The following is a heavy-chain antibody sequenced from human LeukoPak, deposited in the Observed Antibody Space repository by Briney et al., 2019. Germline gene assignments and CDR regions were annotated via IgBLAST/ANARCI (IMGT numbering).Heavy chain of an antibody. CDR2: IYYSGST. J-gene: IGHJ4*02. V-gene: IGHV4-39*01. Sequence: SETLSPTCTVSGGSISSSSYYWGWIRQPPGKGLEWIGSIYYSGSTYYNPSLKSRVTISVDTSKNQFSLKLSSVTAADTAVYYCASSDSSGYYPFDYWGQGTLVTVSS. CDR1: GGSISSSSYY. D-gene: IGHD3-22*01. CDR3: ASSDSSGYYPFDY.